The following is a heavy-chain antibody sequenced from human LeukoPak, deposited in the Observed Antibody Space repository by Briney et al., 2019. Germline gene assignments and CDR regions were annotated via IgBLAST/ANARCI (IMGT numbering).Heavy chain of an antibody. CDR3: AKEIIGRGEMATDDH. D-gene: IGHD5-24*01. V-gene: IGHV3-30*18. J-gene: IGHJ4*02. CDR1: GFTVSGSG. Sequence: GGSPRLSCAASGFTVSGSGMHWVRQAPGKGLEWVAVISYDGSFKEYAESVKGRFTISRDNSKNTLYLQMNSLRAEDTAVYYCAKEIIGRGEMATDDHWGQGTLVTVSS. CDR2: ISYDGSFK.